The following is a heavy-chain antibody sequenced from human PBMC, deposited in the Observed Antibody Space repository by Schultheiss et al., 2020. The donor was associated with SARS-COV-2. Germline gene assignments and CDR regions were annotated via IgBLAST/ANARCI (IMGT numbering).Heavy chain of an antibody. CDR1: GGSISSSSYY. J-gene: IGHJ4*02. CDR2: IYYSGST. V-gene: IGHV4-39*07. CDR3: ARVCTTILYDY. Sequence: SETLSLTCTVSGGSISSSSYYWGWIRQPPGKGLEWIGGIYYSGSTYYNPSLKSRVTISVDTSKNQFSLKLSPVTAADTAVYYCARVCTTILYDYWGQGTLVTVAS. D-gene: IGHD1-26*01.